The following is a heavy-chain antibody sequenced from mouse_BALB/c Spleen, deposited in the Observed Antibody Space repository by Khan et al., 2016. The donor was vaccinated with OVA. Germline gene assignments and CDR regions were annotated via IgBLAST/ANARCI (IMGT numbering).Heavy chain of an antibody. Sequence: EVQLQESGGGLVQPGGSLIPSCAASGFDFSRNWMSWARQAPGKGQEWIGEINPGSRTINYTPSLKEKFIIPRDNAKNTLYLQMRKVRSEDTALYYCARLERYGQLANWGQGTLVTVSA. CDR1: GFDFSRNW. CDR3: ARLERYGQLAN. CDR2: INPGSRTI. D-gene: IGHD2-14*01. V-gene: IGHV4-2*02. J-gene: IGHJ3*01.